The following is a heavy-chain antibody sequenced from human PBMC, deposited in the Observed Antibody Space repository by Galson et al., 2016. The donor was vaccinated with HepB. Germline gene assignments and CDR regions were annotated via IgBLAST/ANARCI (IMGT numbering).Heavy chain of an antibody. V-gene: IGHV3-64*01. CDR3: AKGLYKWRKMIFGVGI. J-gene: IGHJ4*02. D-gene: IGHD3-3*01. CDR2: ITGSGDTT. CDR1: GFTFSSYA. Sequence: SLRLSCAASGFTFSSYAMHWVRQAPGKGLEYLSAITGSGDTTYYANSVKGRFTISRDNSENALYLQMGSLRAEDMAVYYCAKGLYKWRKMIFGVGIWGQGTLVTVSS.